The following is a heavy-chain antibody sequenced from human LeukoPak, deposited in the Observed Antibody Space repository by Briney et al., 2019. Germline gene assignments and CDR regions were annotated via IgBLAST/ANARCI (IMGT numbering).Heavy chain of an antibody. V-gene: IGHV3-23*01. J-gene: IGHJ3*02. CDR2: ISASDGIT. CDR3: AKYFVLRFLGWKPRKGAFDI. Sequence: VASLRLSCGASGYTFSSHGMNWVRQAPGKGLEWVSGISASDGITYYTHSLKGRVTLSTDNSKNTPYLEMSSLRSEDTGVDYCAKYFVLRFLGWKPRKGAFDIWGQGTMVTVSS. D-gene: IGHD3-3*01. CDR1: GYTFSSHG.